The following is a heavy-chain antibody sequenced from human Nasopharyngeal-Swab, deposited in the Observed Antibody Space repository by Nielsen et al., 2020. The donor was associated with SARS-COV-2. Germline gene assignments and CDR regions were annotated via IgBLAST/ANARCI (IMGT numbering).Heavy chain of an antibody. V-gene: IGHV3-23*01. D-gene: IGHD2-15*01. CDR2: MSGRGENT. CDR3: AKDSGAGFCDDGSCFPTNH. CDR1: GFTFTSYA. J-gene: IGHJ5*02. Sequence: GGSLRLSCAASGFTFTSYAMNWVRHAPGKGLEWVSSMSGRGENTYYAESVKGRFTISRDSSKNTLYLQMNGLRAEDTAVYYCAKDSGAGFCDDGSCFPTNHWGQGTLVTVSS.